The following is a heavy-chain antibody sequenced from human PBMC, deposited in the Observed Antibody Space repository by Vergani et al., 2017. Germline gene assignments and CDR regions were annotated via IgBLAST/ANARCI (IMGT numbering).Heavy chain of an antibody. CDR3: ARARCIETCYMSNWLDS. CDR1: GFTFSNSA. D-gene: IGHD3-9*01. V-gene: IGHV3-23*01. J-gene: IGHJ3*01. Sequence: EVHLLESGGGQVEAGGSLRLSCVASGFTFSNSAMSWVRQTSGKGLEWVSAISGHGDRTYYADSVKGRFTISRDNAQNTLYLQMNSLRVEDTGVYYCARARCIETCYMSNWLDSWGQGTKVTVTS. CDR2: ISGHGDRT.